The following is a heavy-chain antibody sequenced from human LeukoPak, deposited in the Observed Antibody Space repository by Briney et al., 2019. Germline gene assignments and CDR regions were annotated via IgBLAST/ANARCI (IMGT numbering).Heavy chain of an antibody. CDR3: ARDPVRRDSY. J-gene: IGHJ4*02. CDR1: GLTFSRRW. CDR2: ISSSSTTM. Sequence: GGSLRLSCSASGLTFSRRWMNWVRQAPGKGLEWVSYISSSSTTMYNADSVKGRFTISRDNAKNSLYLQMNSLRAEDTAVYYCARDPVRRDSYWGQGTLVTVSS. D-gene: IGHD3-10*01. V-gene: IGHV3-48*01.